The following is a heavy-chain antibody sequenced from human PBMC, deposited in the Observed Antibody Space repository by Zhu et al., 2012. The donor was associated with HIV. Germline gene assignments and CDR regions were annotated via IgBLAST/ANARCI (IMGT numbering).Heavy chain of an antibody. CDR3: ARDLGAYRGNDAFDI. J-gene: IGHJ3*02. CDR1: GGSISSYY. D-gene: IGHD3-10*01. CDR2: IYYSGST. Sequence: QVQLQESGPGLVKPSETLSLTCTVSGGSISSYYWSWIRQPPGKGLEWIGYIYYSGSTNYNPSLKSRVTISVDTSKNQFSLKLSSVTAADTAVYYCARDLGAYRGNDAFDIWGQGTMVTVSS. V-gene: IGHV4-59*01.